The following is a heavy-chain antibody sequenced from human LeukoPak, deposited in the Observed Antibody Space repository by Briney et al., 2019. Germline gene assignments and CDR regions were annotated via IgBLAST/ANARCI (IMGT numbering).Heavy chain of an antibody. CDR2: IYYSGST. CDR3: ARYVGATFAYYFDY. D-gene: IGHD1-26*01. V-gene: IGHV4-59*08. J-gene: IGHJ4*02. CDR1: GGSNSSYY. Sequence: PSETLSLTCTVSGGSNSSYYWSWIRQPPGKGLEWIGYIYYSGSTNYNPSLKSRVTISVDTSKNQFSLKLSSVTAADTAVYYCARYVGATFAYYFDYWGQGTLVTVSS.